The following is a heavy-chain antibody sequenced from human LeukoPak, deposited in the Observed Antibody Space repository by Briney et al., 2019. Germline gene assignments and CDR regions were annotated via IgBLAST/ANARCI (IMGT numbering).Heavy chain of an antibody. D-gene: IGHD6-25*01. J-gene: IGHJ6*02. CDR2: ISYDGSNK. V-gene: IGHV3-30-3*01. Sequence: PGGSLRLSCAASGFTFSSYAMHWVRQAPGKGLEWVAVISYDGSNKYYADSVKGRFTISRDNSKNTLYLQMNSLRSDDTAVYYCARVRIGQRLDKYYYYAMDVWGQGTTVTVSS. CDR1: GFTFSSYA. CDR3: ARVRIGQRLDKYYYYAMDV.